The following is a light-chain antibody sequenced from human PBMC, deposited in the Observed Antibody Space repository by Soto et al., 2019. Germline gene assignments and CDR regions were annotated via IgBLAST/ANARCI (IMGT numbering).Light chain of an antibody. J-gene: IGKJ1*01. CDR1: QSISSW. Sequence: DIQMTQSPSTLSASVGDRVTITCRASQSISSWLAWYQQKPGKAPKLLIYKASSLESGVPSRFSGIGSGTEFALAVSSLQPDDFATYYCQQYNSYLTFGQGTKVEIK. V-gene: IGKV1-5*03. CDR2: KAS. CDR3: QQYNSYLT.